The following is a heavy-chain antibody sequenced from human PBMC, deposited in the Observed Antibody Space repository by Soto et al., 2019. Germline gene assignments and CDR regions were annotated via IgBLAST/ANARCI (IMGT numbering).Heavy chain of an antibody. V-gene: IGHV1-58*01. CDR2: IAVGSGYT. D-gene: IGHD2-8*01. J-gene: IGHJ4*02. Sequence: SVKVSCKASGLTFTSSAFQWVRQARGQRLEWIGWIAVGSGYTNYAQRFQDRVTLTRDMSTATTYMELSRLTSEDTAIYYCAADATAWQQMVPSDYWGQGTLVTVSS. CDR3: AADATAWQQMVPSDY. CDR1: GLTFTSSA.